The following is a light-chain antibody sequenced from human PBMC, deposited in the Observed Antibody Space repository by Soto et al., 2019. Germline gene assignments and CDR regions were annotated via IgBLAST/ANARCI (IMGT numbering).Light chain of an antibody. J-gene: IGKJ1*01. V-gene: IGKV1-5*03. CDR2: EAS. CDR3: QQYKSYSRT. CDR1: ESIGNW. Sequence: DIPMTQPPSPLSASEGGRGTHTWPASESIGNWLAWYQQKSGKAPNLLIYEASSLEIGVPSRFSGSGSGTEFTLTISSLQPDDFATYHCQQYKSYSRTFGQGTKVDI.